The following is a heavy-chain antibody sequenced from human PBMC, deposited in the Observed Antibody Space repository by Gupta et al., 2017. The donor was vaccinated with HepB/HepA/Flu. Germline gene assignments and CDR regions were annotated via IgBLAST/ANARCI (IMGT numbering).Heavy chain of an antibody. CDR1: GYTFTSYY. V-gene: IGHV1-46*01. CDR3: ARDPMSGSYPYYYMDV. J-gene: IGHJ6*03. D-gene: IGHD1-26*01. CDR2: INPSGGST. Sequence: QVQLVQSGAEVKKPGASVKVSCKASGYTFTSYYMHWVRQAPGQGLEWMGIINPSGGSTSYAQKFQGRVTMTRDTSTSTVYMELSSLRSEDTAVYYCARDPMSGSYPYYYMDVWGKGTTVTVSS.